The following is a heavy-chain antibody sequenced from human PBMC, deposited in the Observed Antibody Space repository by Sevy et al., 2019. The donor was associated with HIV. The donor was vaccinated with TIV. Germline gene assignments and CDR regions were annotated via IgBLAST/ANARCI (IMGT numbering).Heavy chain of an antibody. CDR3: ARDGGGFGELLPDY. Sequence: GGSLRLSCAASGFTLSSYWMSWVRQAPGKGLEWVANIKQDGSEKYYVDSVKGRFTISRDNAKNSLYLQMNSLRAEDTAVYYCARDGGGFGELLPDYWGQGTLVTVSS. V-gene: IGHV3-7*01. J-gene: IGHJ4*02. CDR2: IKQDGSEK. CDR1: GFTLSSYW. D-gene: IGHD3-10*01.